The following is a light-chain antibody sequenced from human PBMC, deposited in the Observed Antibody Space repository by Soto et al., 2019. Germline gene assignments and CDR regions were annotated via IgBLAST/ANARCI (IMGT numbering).Light chain of an antibody. Sequence: VLTQPPSVSAAPGQKVTISCSGSTSNIGNNYVSWFQQLPGTAPKLLIYENDKRPSGIPDRFSGSTSGTSATLGITGLQTGDEADYYCGTWDSSLSGYVVATGTKVTGL. J-gene: IGLJ1*01. CDR1: TSNIGNNY. CDR2: END. CDR3: GTWDSSLSGYV. V-gene: IGLV1-51*02.